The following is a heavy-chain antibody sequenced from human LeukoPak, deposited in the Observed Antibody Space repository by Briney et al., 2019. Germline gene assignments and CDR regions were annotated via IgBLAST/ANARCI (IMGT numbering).Heavy chain of an antibody. CDR2: ISGSGGSTYYADSVKST. Sequence: GGSLRLSCAASGFTFSSYAMSWVRQAPGKGLGWVSAISGSGGSTYYADSVKSTYYADSVKGRFTISRDNSKNTLNLQMNSLRAEDTAVYYCAKEGYDYVWGSYRKYQFDYWGQGTLVTVSS. J-gene: IGHJ4*02. CDR3: AKEGYDYVWGSYRKYQFDY. D-gene: IGHD3-16*02. CDR1: GFTFSSYA. V-gene: IGHV3-23*01.